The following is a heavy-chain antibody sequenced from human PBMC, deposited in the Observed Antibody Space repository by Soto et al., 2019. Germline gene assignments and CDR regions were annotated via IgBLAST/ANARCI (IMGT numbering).Heavy chain of an antibody. J-gene: IGHJ5*02. D-gene: IGHD6-13*01. Sequence: GGSLRLSCAASGFTFSSYAMSWVRQAPGKGLEWVSAISGSGGSTYYADSVKGRFTISRDNSKNTLYLQMNSLRAEDTAVYYCAKKVYGYSSSWYGDNWFDPWGQGTLVTVSS. V-gene: IGHV3-23*01. CDR1: GFTFSSYA. CDR2: ISGSGGST. CDR3: AKKVYGYSSSWYGDNWFDP.